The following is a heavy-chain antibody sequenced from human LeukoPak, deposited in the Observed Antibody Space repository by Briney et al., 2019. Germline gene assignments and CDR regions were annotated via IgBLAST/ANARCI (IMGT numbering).Heavy chain of an antibody. CDR1: GYTFTSYD. V-gene: IGHV1-8*01. CDR2: MNPNSGNT. J-gene: IGHJ3*02. D-gene: IGHD3-22*01. Sequence: ASVKVSCKASGYTFTSYDINWVRQATGQGLEWMGWMNPNSGNTGYAQKFQGRVTMTRNTSISTAYMELSSLRSEDTAVYYCAKRKGDSSGDDAFDIWGQGTMVTVSS. CDR3: AKRKGDSSGDDAFDI.